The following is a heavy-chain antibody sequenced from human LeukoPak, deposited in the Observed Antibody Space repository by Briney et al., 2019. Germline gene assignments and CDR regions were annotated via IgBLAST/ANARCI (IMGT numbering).Heavy chain of an antibody. D-gene: IGHD3-22*01. Sequence: ASVKVSCKASGYTFTSYVMHWVRQAPGQRLEWMGWINAGNGNTKYSQKFQGRVTITRDTSASTAYMELSSLRSEDTAVYYCATKAGNYYDTSGYFLWGQGTLVTVSS. CDR3: ATKAGNYYDTSGYFL. CDR2: INAGNGNT. CDR1: GYTFTSYV. J-gene: IGHJ4*02. V-gene: IGHV1-3*01.